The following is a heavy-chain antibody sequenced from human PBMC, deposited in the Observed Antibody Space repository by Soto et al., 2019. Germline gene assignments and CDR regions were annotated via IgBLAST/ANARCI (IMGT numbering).Heavy chain of an antibody. D-gene: IGHD3-10*01. Sequence: QVQLVQSGAEVKKPGASVKVSCKASGYTFTGYYMHWVRQAPGQGLEWMGWINPNSGGTNYAQKYPGWVTRHXXTXIXXAYMELSRLRSDDTAVYYCARGGSVTMVRANWFDPWGQGTLVTVSS. V-gene: IGHV1-2*04. CDR2: INPNSGGT. CDR1: GYTFTGYY. CDR3: ARGGSVTMVRANWFDP. J-gene: IGHJ5*02.